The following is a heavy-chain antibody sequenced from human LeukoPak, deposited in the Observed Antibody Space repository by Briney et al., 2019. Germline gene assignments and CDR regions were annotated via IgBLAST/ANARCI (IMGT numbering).Heavy chain of an antibody. CDR3: ARVAGNSYAQYNWFDP. CDR1: GYTFTSYG. V-gene: IGHV1-18*01. D-gene: IGHD5-18*01. J-gene: IGHJ5*02. CDR2: ISAYNGNT. Sequence: ASVKVSCKASGYTFTSYGISWVRQAPGQGLEWMGWISAYNGNTNYAQKLQGRVTMTTDTSTSTAYMELRSLRSDDTAVYYCARVAGNSYAQYNWFDPWGQGTLVTVSS.